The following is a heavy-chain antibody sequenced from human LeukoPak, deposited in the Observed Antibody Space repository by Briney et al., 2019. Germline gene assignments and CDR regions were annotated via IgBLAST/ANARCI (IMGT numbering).Heavy chain of an antibody. CDR3: ARDRDYYVSGSYYFDY. Sequence: SETLSLTCTVSGGSISNYYWSWILQPAGKGLEWIGRIHPSGRTNYNPSLKSRVTMSVDTSKNQFSLKLRSVTAADTAVYYRARDRDYYVSGSYYFDYWGQGTLVTVSS. D-gene: IGHD3-10*01. CDR1: GGSISNYY. CDR2: IHPSGRT. V-gene: IGHV4-4*07. J-gene: IGHJ4*02.